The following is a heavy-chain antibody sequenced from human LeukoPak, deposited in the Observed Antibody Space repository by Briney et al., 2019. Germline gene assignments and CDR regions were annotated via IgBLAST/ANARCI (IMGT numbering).Heavy chain of an antibody. CDR3: ARVRIVPGCYFDY. Sequence: SVKVSCKASGGTFSSYAISWVRQAPGQGLEWMGRIIPILGIANYAQKFQGRVTITADKSTSTAYMELSSLRSEDTAVYYCARVRIVPGCYFDYWGQGTLVTVSS. V-gene: IGHV1-69*04. CDR1: GGTFSSYA. CDR2: IIPILGIA. D-gene: IGHD2-2*01. J-gene: IGHJ4*02.